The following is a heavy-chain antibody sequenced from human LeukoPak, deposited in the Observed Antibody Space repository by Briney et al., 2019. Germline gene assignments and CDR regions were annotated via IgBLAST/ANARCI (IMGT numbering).Heavy chain of an antibody. V-gene: IGHV4-34*01. Sequence: SETLSLTCAVYGGSFSGYYWSWIRQPPGKGLEWIGEINHSGSTNYNPSLKSRVTISVDTSKNQFSLKLSSVTAADTAVYYCARGKGFNIAAAGRWFDPWGQGTLVTVSS. CDR3: ARGKGFNIAAAGRWFDP. J-gene: IGHJ5*02. CDR2: INHSGST. D-gene: IGHD6-13*01. CDR1: GGSFSGYY.